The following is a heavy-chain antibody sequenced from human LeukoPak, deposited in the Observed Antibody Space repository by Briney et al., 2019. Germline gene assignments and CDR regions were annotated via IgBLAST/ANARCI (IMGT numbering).Heavy chain of an antibody. CDR2: ISSSGSTI. D-gene: IGHD2-8*01. V-gene: IGHV3-48*03. CDR1: GFTSSSYE. Sequence: GGSLRLSCAASGFTSSSYEMNWVRQAPGKGLEWVSYISSSGSTIYYADSVKGRFTISRDNAKNSLYLQMNSLRAEDTAVYYCAREMGSYYYGMDVWGQGTTVTVSS. J-gene: IGHJ6*02. CDR3: AREMGSYYYGMDV.